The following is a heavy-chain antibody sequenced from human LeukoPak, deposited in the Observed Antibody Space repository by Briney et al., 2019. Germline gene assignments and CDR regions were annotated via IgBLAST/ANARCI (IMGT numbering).Heavy chain of an antibody. CDR1: GGSLSRYY. V-gene: IGHV4-59*01. CDR3: ARTGGGSWSIAY. Sequence: SETLSLTCTVSGGSLSRYYWSWVRQPPGKGLEWSGYIYYSGSTNYNPSLKSRVTISVDTSKNQFSLKLSSVPAADTAVYYCARTGGGSWSIAYWGQGTLVTVSS. CDR2: IYYSGST. J-gene: IGHJ4*02. D-gene: IGHD2-15*01.